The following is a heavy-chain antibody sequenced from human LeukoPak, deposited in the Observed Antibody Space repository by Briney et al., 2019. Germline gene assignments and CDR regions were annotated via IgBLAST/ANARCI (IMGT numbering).Heavy chain of an antibody. Sequence: PSETLSLTCAVYGGSFSGYYWSWIRQPPGKGLEWIGEINHSGSTNYNPSLKSRVTISVDTSKNQFSLKLSSVTAADTAVYYCARHEVVRGVYFDYWGQGTLVTVSS. CDR3: ARHEVVRGVYFDY. CDR2: INHSGST. D-gene: IGHD3-10*01. J-gene: IGHJ4*02. V-gene: IGHV4-34*01. CDR1: GGSFSGYY.